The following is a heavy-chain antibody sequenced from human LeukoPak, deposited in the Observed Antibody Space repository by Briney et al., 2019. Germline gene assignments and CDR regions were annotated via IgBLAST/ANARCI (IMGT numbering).Heavy chain of an antibody. J-gene: IGHJ5*02. CDR3: AKAPSYGSGSYYTT. CDR1: GFTFSSYA. Sequence: PGGSLRLSCAASGFTFSSYAMSWVRQAPGKGLEWVSAISGSGGSTYYADSVKGRFTISRDNSKNTLYLQMNSPRAEDTAVYYCAKAPSYGSGSYYTTWGQGTLVTVSS. CDR2: ISGSGGST. D-gene: IGHD3-10*01. V-gene: IGHV3-23*01.